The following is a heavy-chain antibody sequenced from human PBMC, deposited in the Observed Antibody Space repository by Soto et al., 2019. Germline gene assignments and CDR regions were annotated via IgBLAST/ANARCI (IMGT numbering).Heavy chain of an antibody. CDR2: IKRKSDHGTT. J-gene: IGHJ4*01. CDR3: ATEGEMSGASDWADYFDH. Sequence: EMQLVESGGGLVEPGGSLRLSCAASGFGFSHVWMTWVRQAPGKGLEWVGRIKRKSDHGTTDYAAAVKGRFTISRDDSKNTLYLQMDSLKSEDTAVYYCATEGEMSGASDWADYFDHWGRGTLVTVSS. V-gene: IGHV3-15*01. CDR1: GFGFSHVW. D-gene: IGHD2-15*01.